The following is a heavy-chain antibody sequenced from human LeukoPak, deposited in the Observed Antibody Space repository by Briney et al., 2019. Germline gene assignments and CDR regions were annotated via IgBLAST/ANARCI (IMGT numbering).Heavy chain of an antibody. Sequence: SETLSLTCTVSGGSISSGDYYWSWIRQPPGKGLEWIGYIYYSGSTYYNPSLKSRVTISVDTSKNQFSLKLSSVTAADTAVYYCARVRFTTVTSYYFDYWGQETLVTVSS. D-gene: IGHD4-17*01. J-gene: IGHJ4*02. CDR1: GGSISSGDYY. V-gene: IGHV4-30-4*01. CDR2: IYYSGST. CDR3: ARVRFTTVTSYYFDY.